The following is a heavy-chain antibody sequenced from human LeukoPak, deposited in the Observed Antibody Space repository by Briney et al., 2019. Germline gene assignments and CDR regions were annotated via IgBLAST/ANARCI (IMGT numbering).Heavy chain of an antibody. Sequence: GGSLRLSCAASGFTFSSYWMHWVRQAPGKGLVWVSRINSDGSSTSYADSVKGRFTISRDNVKNTLYLQMNSLRAEDTAVYYCARDRGYYYYMDVWGKGTTVTVSS. CDR1: GFTFSSYW. V-gene: IGHV3-74*01. CDR2: INSDGSST. D-gene: IGHD3-16*01. CDR3: ARDRGYYYYMDV. J-gene: IGHJ6*03.